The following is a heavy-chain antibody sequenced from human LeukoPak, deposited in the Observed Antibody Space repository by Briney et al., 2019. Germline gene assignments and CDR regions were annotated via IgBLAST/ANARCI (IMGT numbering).Heavy chain of an antibody. J-gene: IGHJ4*02. CDR3: ARDPDCTSGICYTFFDY. Sequence: PGGSLRLSCAASGFTFSSYSMNWVRQAPGKGLVWVSRINSDGSSTSYADSVKGRFTISRDNAKNTLYLQMNSLRAEDTAVYYCARDPDCTSGICYTFFDYWGQGTLVTVSS. D-gene: IGHD2-8*01. CDR2: INSDGSST. CDR1: GFTFSSYS. V-gene: IGHV3-74*01.